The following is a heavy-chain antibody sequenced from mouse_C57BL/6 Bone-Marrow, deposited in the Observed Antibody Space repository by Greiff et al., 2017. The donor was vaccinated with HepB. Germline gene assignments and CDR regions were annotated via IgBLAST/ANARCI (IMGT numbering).Heavy chain of an antibody. V-gene: IGHV1-50*01. J-gene: IGHJ3*01. CDR1: GYTFTSYW. Sequence: QVQLQQPGAELVKPGASVKLSCKASGYTFTSYWMQWVKQRPGQGLEWIGEIDPSDSYTNYNQKFKGKATLTVATSSSTAYMQLSSLTSEDSAVYYCARYYGFAYWGQGTLVTVSA. D-gene: IGHD1-1*01. CDR3: ARYYGFAY. CDR2: IDPSDSYT.